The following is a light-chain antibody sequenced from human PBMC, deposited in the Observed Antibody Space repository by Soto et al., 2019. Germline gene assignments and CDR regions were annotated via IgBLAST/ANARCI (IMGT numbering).Light chain of an antibody. J-gene: IGLJ1*01. CDR3: SSFTDSTTLYV. CDR1: SNDFV. V-gene: IGLV2-14*01. Sequence: QPALTQPASVSGSPGQSITISCTGTSNDFVSWYQQHPGKAPELIIYEVNNRPSQISDRFSASKSGSTASLTISGLQAADEATYYCSSFTDSTTLYVFGAGTKVTVL. CDR2: EVN.